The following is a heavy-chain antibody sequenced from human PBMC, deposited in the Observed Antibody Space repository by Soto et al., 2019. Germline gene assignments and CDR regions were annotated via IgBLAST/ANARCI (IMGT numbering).Heavy chain of an antibody. CDR3: ARDKITGLFDY. D-gene: IGHD2-8*02. J-gene: IGHJ4*02. V-gene: IGHV4-31*03. CDR2: IYYSGST. CDR1: GGSISSGGYY. Sequence: SETLSLTCTVSGGSISSGGYYWSWIRQHPGKGLEWIGYIYYSGSTYYNPSLKSRVTISADTSKIQFSLKLSSVTAADTAVYYCARDKITGLFDYWGQGTLVTVSS.